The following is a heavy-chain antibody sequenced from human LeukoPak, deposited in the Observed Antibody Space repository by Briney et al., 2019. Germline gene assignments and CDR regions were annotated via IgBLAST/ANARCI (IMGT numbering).Heavy chain of an antibody. V-gene: IGHV3-21*01. CDR1: GFTFSSYR. J-gene: IGHJ3*02. Sequence: GGSLRLSCAASGFTFSSYRMNWVRQAPGKGLEWVSSISSSSSYIYYADSVKGRFTISRDNAKNSLYLQMNSLRAEDTAVYYCASALGAAAGTSAFDIWGQGTMVTVSS. CDR3: ASALGAAAGTSAFDI. D-gene: IGHD6-13*01. CDR2: ISSSSSYI.